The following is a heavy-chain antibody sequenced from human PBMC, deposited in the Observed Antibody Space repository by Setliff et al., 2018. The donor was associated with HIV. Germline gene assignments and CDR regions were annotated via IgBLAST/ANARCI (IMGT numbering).Heavy chain of an antibody. J-gene: IGHJ6*03. V-gene: IGHV3-23*01. CDR2: ISATAGDT. Sequence: GGSLRLSCAASGFTFSSYSMNWVRQAPGKGLEWVSAISATAGDTYYADSVKGRFTNSRDNSKNTLYLQMNSLGAEDTAVYYCARGRRVSSNYYYYYYMDVWGKGTTVTVSS. CDR1: GFTFSSYS. CDR3: ARGRRVSSNYYYYYYMDV. D-gene: IGHD2-2*01.